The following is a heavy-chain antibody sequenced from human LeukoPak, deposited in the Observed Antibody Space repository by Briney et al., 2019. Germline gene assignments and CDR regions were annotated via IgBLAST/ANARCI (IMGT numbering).Heavy chain of an antibody. CDR1: GGSISSSSYY. J-gene: IGHJ3*02. Sequence: SETLSLNCTVSGGSISSSSYYWGWIRQPPGKGLEWIGYIYYSGSTNYNPSLKSRVTISVDKSKNQFSLKLSSVTAADTAVYYCAREGTSLLAEYAFDIWGQGTMVTVSS. CDR3: AREGTSLLAEYAFDI. CDR2: IYYSGST. D-gene: IGHD2-2*01. V-gene: IGHV4-61*05.